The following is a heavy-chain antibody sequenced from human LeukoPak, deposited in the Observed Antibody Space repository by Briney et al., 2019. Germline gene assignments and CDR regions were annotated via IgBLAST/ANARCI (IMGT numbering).Heavy chain of an antibody. CDR3: AGNHYGDFDAFDI. CDR2: IYYSGST. Sequence: SETLSLTCTVSGGSISSSSYYWGWIRQPPGKGLEWIGSIYYSGSTYYNPSFKSRVTISVDTPKNQFSLKLSSVTAADTTVYYCAGNHYGDFDAFDIWGQGTMVTVSS. V-gene: IGHV4-39*01. J-gene: IGHJ3*02. CDR1: GGSISSSSYY. D-gene: IGHD4-17*01.